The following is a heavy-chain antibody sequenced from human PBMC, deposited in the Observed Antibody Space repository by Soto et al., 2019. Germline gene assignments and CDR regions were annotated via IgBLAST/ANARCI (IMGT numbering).Heavy chain of an antibody. Sequence: QVQLVQSGAELKKPGASVKVSCKASGYTFTSYAMNWVRQAPGQGLEWMGWINTNTGNPTYAQAFTGRFVFSLDTSGRAAYLQICSLKAEDTAVYYWASGTPFKATVTLGYWGQGTLVTVSS. V-gene: IGHV7-4-1*01. CDR1: GYTFTSYA. CDR2: INTNTGNP. J-gene: IGHJ4*02. CDR3: ASGTPFKATVTLGY. D-gene: IGHD4-4*01.